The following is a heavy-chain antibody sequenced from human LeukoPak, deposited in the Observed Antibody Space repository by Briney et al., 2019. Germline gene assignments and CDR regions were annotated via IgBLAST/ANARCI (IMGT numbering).Heavy chain of an antibody. D-gene: IGHD6-13*01. Sequence: SETLSLTCTVSGGSISSSSYYWGWIRQPPGQGLEWIGSIYYSGSTYYNPSLKSRVTISVDTSKNQFSLKLSSVTAADTAVYYCARIAKYSSSWSDYYYGMDVWGQGTTVTVSS. CDR1: GGSISSSSYY. J-gene: IGHJ6*02. CDR3: ARIAKYSSSWSDYYYGMDV. V-gene: IGHV4-39*01. CDR2: IYYSGST.